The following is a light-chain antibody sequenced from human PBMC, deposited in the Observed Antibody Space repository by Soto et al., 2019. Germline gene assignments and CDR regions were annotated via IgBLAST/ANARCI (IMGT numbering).Light chain of an antibody. V-gene: IGKV1-5*03. CDR1: QSISSW. Sequence: DIQMTQSPSTLSASVGDRVSITCRASQSISSWLPWYQQKPGKAPKLLIYKASNLESGVPSRVSGSRSGTEFTLTISSLLPDDFATYYCQQYNSYSPMYTFGQGTKLEIK. CDR3: QQYNSYSPMYT. CDR2: KAS. J-gene: IGKJ2*01.